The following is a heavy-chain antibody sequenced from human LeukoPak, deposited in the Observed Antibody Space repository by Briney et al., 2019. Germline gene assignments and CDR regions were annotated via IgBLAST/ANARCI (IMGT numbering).Heavy chain of an antibody. D-gene: IGHD4-17*01. V-gene: IGHV3-23*01. CDR1: GFTFSDYY. J-gene: IGHJ4*02. Sequence: GGSLRLSCAASGFTFSDYYMRWIRQAPGKGLEWVSAISGSGGCTYYADSVKGRFAISRDNSKNTLYLQMNSLRAEDTAVYYCAKDYGDYTNPYYFDYWGQGTLVTVSS. CDR3: AKDYGDYTNPYYFDY. CDR2: ISGSGGCT.